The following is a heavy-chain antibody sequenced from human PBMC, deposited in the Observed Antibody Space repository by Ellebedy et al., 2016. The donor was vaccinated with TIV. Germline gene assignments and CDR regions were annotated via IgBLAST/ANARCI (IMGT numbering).Heavy chain of an antibody. Sequence: GESLKISXAASGFTFSSYGMHWVRQAPGKGLEWVAVIWYDGSNKYYADSVKGRFTISRDNSKNTLYLQMNSLRAEDTAVYYCARDGVATNYFDYWGQGTLVTVSS. D-gene: IGHD5-12*01. V-gene: IGHV3-33*01. CDR1: GFTFSSYG. J-gene: IGHJ4*02. CDR2: IWYDGSNK. CDR3: ARDGVATNYFDY.